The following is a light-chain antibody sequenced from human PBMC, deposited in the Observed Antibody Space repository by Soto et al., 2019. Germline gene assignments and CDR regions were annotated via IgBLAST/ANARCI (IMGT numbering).Light chain of an antibody. J-gene: IGKJ1*01. Sequence: EIVLTQSPGTLSLTPGERATLSCRASQSVSSNYFAWYQQKPGQAPNLLIYDASSRATGIPDRFSGSGSGTEFTLTISSLQSEDFAVYYCQQYYNWPRTFGQGTKVDIK. CDR2: DAS. CDR1: QSVSSNY. V-gene: IGKV3-20*01. CDR3: QQYYNWPRT.